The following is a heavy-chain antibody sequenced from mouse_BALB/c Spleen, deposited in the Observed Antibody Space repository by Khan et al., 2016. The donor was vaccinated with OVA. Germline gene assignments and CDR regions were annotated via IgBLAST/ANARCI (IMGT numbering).Heavy chain of an antibody. CDR3: ARSKKIVATYFDY. CDR1: GYTFTSYW. D-gene: IGHD1-1*01. Sequence: QVQLQQPGAELVKAGASVKMSCKASGYTFTSYWMHWVKQRPGQGLEWFAETNPTNGSTYYNEKFKSKATLTVDKSSSTAYMLLSGPTFEDAAVYDCARSKKIVATYFDYWGQGTTLTVSS. CDR2: TNPTNGST. J-gene: IGHJ2*01. V-gene: IGHV1S81*02.